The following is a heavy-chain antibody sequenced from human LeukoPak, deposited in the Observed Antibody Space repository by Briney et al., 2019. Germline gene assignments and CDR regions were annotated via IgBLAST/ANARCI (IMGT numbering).Heavy chain of an antibody. Sequence: PGGSLRLSCAASGFTFDNYGMHWVRQAPGKGLEWVAFVRSDGGIKYYADSVKGRFTISRDNSKNTLYLQMNSLRAEDAAVYYCAKDLRRFSDYYDSSGYHLNYGMDVWGQGTTVTVSS. V-gene: IGHV3-30*02. J-gene: IGHJ6*02. CDR1: GFTFDNYG. CDR3: AKDLRRFSDYYDSSGYHLNYGMDV. D-gene: IGHD3-22*01. CDR2: VRSDGGIK.